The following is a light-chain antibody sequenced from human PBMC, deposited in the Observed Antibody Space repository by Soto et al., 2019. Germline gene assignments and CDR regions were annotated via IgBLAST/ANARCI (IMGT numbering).Light chain of an antibody. J-gene: IGKJ2*01. CDR1: QSVFYSSNSKNY. CDR2: WGS. V-gene: IGKV4-1*01. Sequence: DIVMTQSPDSLAVSLGERATINCKSSQSVFYSSNSKNYLTWYQQKPGQPPKLLIYWGSTRESGVPDRFSGSESVSDVTLTMTQLQALDVATFYCQQYYDAPYTFGAGTKLEIK. CDR3: QQYYDAPYT.